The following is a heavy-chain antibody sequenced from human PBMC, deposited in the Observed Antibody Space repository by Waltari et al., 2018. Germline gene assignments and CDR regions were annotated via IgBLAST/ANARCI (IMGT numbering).Heavy chain of an antibody. D-gene: IGHD6-19*01. CDR3: ARDSSSGWWYYFDY. Sequence: QVQLVQSGAEVKKPGSSVKVSCKASGGTFSSYAISWVRQAPGQGLEWMGGIIPNFVTANYAQKFQGRVTITTDESTSTAYMELSSLRSEDTAVYYCARDSSSGWWYYFDYWGQGTLVTVPS. CDR1: GGTFSSYA. J-gene: IGHJ4*02. CDR2: IIPNFVTA. V-gene: IGHV1-69*05.